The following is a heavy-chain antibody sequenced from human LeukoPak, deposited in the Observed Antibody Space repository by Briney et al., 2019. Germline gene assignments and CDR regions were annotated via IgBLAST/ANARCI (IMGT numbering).Heavy chain of an antibody. D-gene: IGHD4-17*01. CDR2: ISAYNGNT. Sequence: ASVKVSCKASGYTFTSYGISWVRQAPGQGLEWMGWISAYNGNTKYAQKLQGRVTMTTDTSTSTAYMELRSLRSDDTAVYYCVRATVTTTFDAFDIWGQGTMVTVSS. V-gene: IGHV1-18*01. CDR3: VRATVTTTFDAFDI. CDR1: GYTFTSYG. J-gene: IGHJ3*02.